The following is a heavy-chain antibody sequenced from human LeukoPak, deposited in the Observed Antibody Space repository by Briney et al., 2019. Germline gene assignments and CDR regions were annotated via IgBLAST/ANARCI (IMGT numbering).Heavy chain of an antibody. J-gene: IGHJ4*02. CDR2: ISYDGSNK. Sequence: GGSLRLSCAASGFTFSSYAMHWVRQAPGKGLEWVAVISYDGSNKYYADSVKGRFTISRDNSKNTLYLQMNSLRAEDTAVYYCARDEGRGNWNYGNDYWGQGTLVTVSS. CDR3: ARDEGRGNWNYGNDY. V-gene: IGHV3-30-3*01. D-gene: IGHD1-7*01. CDR1: GFTFSSYA.